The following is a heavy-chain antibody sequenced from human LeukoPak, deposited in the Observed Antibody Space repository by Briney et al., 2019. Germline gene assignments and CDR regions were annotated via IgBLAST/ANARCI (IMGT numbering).Heavy chain of an antibody. Sequence: SETLSLTCTASGGSISSYYWSWIRQPPGKGLEWIGYIYYSGSTNYNPSLKSRVTISVDTSKNQFSLKLSSVTAADTAVYYCARALGGCSGGSCGYYFDYWGQGTLVTVSS. D-gene: IGHD2-15*01. CDR3: ARALGGCSGGSCGYYFDY. J-gene: IGHJ4*02. V-gene: IGHV4-59*01. CDR2: IYYSGST. CDR1: GGSISSYY.